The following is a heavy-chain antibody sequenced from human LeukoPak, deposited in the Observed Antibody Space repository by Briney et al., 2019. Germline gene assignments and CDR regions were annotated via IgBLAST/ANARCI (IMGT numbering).Heavy chain of an antibody. D-gene: IGHD4-17*01. V-gene: IGHV3-21*04. CDR1: GFTFSSYS. CDR2: IGSSSSYI. CDR3: ARDPNGDYDY. J-gene: IGHJ4*02. Sequence: GGSLRLSCAASGFTFSSYSMNWVRQAPGKGLEWVSSIGSSSSYIYYADSVKGRFTISRDNAKNSLYLQMNSLRAEDTAVYYCARDPNGDYDYWGQGTLVTVSS.